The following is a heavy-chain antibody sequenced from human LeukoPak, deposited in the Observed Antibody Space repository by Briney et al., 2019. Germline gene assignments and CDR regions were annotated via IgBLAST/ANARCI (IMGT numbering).Heavy chain of an antibody. CDR1: GGSFSGYY. V-gene: IGHV4-34*01. J-gene: IGHJ6*03. Sequence: SETLSLTCAVYGGSFSGYYWSWLRQPPGKGLEWIGEINHSGSTNYNPSLKSRVTISVDTSKNPFSLKLSSVTAADTAVYYCARHVLRYFDWLSGPFYYMDVWGKGTTVTISS. CDR3: ARHVLRYFDWLSGPFYYMDV. D-gene: IGHD3-9*01. CDR2: INHSGST.